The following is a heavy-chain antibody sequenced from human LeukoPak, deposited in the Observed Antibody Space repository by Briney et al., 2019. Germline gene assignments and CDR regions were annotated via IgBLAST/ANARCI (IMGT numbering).Heavy chain of an antibody. CDR1: GGSFSGYY. J-gene: IGHJ5*02. V-gene: IGHV4-34*01. D-gene: IGHD1-26*01. CDR3: ARAIVFDP. CDR2: INHSGST. Sequence: SETLSLTCAVYGGSFSGYYWSWIRQPPGKGLEWIGEINHSGSTNYNPSLKSRVTISVDTSKNQFSLKLSSVTAADTAVYYCARAIVFDPWGQGTLVTVSS.